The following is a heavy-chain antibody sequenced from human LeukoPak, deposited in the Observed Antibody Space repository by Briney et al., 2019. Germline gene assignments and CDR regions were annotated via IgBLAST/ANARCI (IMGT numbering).Heavy chain of an antibody. D-gene: IGHD3-16*01. V-gene: IGHV3-7*01. J-gene: IGHJ6*03. CDR1: GFIFSSYW. CDR2: IKQDGSEK. CDR3: ARVSQVGHVSGTLSLSYYYYMDV. Sequence: GGSLRLSCAASGFIFSSYWMSWVRQAPGKGLEWVANIKQDGSEKYYVDSVKGRFTIARDNANNSLYLQMNSLRAEDTAVYYCARVSQVGHVSGTLSLSYYYYMDVWGKGTTVTVSS.